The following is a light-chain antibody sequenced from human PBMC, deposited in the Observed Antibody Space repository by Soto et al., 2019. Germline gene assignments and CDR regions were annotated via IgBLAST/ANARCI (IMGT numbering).Light chain of an antibody. CDR1: QGISSY. CDR3: QQYYSYPRT. Sequence: IRMTQSPSSLSASTGDRVTITCRASQGISSYLAWYQQKPGKAPKLLIYAASTLQSGVPSRFSGSGSGTDFTLTISCLQSEDFATYYCQQYYSYPRTFGQGTKVDIK. V-gene: IGKV1-8*01. CDR2: AAS. J-gene: IGKJ1*01.